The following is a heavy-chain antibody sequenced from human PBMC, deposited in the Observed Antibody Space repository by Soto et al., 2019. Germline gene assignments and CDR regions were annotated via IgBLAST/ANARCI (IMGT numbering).Heavy chain of an antibody. D-gene: IGHD3-22*01. CDR3: AAALFYDSSGYQMYSFDY. J-gene: IGHJ4*02. CDR2: IVVGSGNT. V-gene: IGHV1-58*01. Sequence: QMQLVQSGPEVKKPGTSVKVSCKASGFTFTSSAVQWVRQARGQRLEWIGWIVVGSGNTNYAQKFQERVTITRDMSTGTAYMELSSLGSEDTAVYYCAAALFYDSSGYQMYSFDYWGQGTLVTVSS. CDR1: GFTFTSSA.